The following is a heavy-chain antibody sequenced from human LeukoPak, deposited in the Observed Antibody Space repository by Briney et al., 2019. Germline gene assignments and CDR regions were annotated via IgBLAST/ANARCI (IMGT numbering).Heavy chain of an antibody. V-gene: IGHV4-31*03. CDR3: ARDQYQLLYGFDP. J-gene: IGHJ5*02. Sequence: SETLSLTCTVSGGSISSGGYYWSWIRQHPGKGLEWIGYIYYSGSTYYNPSLKSRVTISVDTSKNQFSLKLSPVTAADTAVYYCARDQYQLLYGFDPWGQGTLVTVSS. CDR1: GGSISSGGYY. D-gene: IGHD2-2*02. CDR2: IYYSGST.